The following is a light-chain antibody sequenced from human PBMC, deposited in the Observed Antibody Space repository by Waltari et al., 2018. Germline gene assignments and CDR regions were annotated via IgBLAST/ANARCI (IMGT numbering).Light chain of an antibody. V-gene: IGLV1-44*01. CDR2: TNN. CDR1: SSNIGSNI. J-gene: IGLJ3*02. CDR3: AAWDDSLTAWV. Sequence: QSVLTQPPSASGTPGQRVTISCSGSSSNIGSNIVNWYQQLPGTAPKLLIYTNNQRPEVGPDRFSGSKSGTSASLAISGLQSEDEADYHGAAWDDSLTAWVFGGGTKLTVL.